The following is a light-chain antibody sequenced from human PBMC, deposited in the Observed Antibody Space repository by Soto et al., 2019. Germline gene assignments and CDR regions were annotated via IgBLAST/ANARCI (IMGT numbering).Light chain of an antibody. CDR2: SAT. V-gene: IGKV1-39*01. CDR3: QQSYSSPYT. J-gene: IGKJ3*01. CDR1: QGIRND. Sequence: DIQMTQSPSSLSASVGDRVTITCRASQGIRNDLGWFQQRPGKAPERLIYSATTLESGVPSRYSGSGVGTDSTLTISGLQPEDFATYYCQQSYSSPYTFGPGTRWISN.